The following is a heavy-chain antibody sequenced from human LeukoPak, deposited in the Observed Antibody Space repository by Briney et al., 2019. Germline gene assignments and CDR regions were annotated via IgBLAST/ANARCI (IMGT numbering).Heavy chain of an antibody. D-gene: IGHD2-21*01. CDR3: TRGLRIPSN. J-gene: IGHJ4*02. CDR2: ITGSGLNT. CDR1: GFTFSDYG. V-gene: IGHV3-23*01. Sequence: GGSLRLSCAASGFTFSDYGMTWVRQTLGNGLEWVSSITGSGLNTYYVDSVKGRFIISRDNSKTTLYLQMNSLRVEDTAVYYCTRGLRIPSNWGQGILVTVSS.